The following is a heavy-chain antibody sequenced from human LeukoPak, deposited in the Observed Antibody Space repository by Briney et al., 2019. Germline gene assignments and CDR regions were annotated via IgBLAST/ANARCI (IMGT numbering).Heavy chain of an antibody. Sequence: PGGSLRLSCAASGFTFSSYSMNWVRQAPGKGLEWVSSISSSGSYIYYADSVKGRFTISRDNAKNSLYLQMNSLRAEDTAVYYCASSGGGSLAGDYFDYWGQGTLVTVSS. CDR1: GFTFSSYS. J-gene: IGHJ4*02. CDR2: ISSSGSYI. V-gene: IGHV3-21*01. D-gene: IGHD1-26*01. CDR3: ASSGGGSLAGDYFDY.